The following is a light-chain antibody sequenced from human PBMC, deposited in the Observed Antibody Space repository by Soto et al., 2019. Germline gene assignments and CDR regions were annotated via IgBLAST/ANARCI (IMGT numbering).Light chain of an antibody. Sequence: QSVLTQPASVSGSPGQSITISCTGSTSDVGAYNYVSWYKHHPGQAPRLMIYEVSNRPSGVSNRFSGSKSGNTASLTISGLQADDEGDYYCSSKTSSSSPFVFGTGTKVTVL. V-gene: IGLV2-14*01. CDR2: EVS. J-gene: IGLJ1*01. CDR1: TSDVGAYNY. CDR3: SSKTSSSSPFV.